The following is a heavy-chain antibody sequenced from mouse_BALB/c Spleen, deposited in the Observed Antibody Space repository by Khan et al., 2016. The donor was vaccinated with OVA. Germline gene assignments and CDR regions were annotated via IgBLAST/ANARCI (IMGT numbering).Heavy chain of an antibody. Sequence: QVQLQQPGADLVRPGASVKLSCKASGYSFTSYWMNWVQQRPGQGLEWIGLIHPSDSETRLNQKFKDKATLTVDKSSSTAYMHLSSPTSEDSAVCYSARGTTASYWYFDVWGAGTTVTVSS. D-gene: IGHD1-2*01. J-gene: IGHJ1*01. CDR1: GYSFTSYW. CDR2: IHPSDSET. V-gene: IGHV1-74*01. CDR3: ARGTTASYWYFDV.